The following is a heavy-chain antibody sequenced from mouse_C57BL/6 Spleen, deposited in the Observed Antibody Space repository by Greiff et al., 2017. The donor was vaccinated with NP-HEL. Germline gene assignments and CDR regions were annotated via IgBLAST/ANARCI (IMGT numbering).Heavy chain of an antibody. CDR2: IYPGDGDT. CDR1: GYAFSSSW. CDR3: ARVSITTVVEDYFDY. J-gene: IGHJ2*01. Sequence: QVQLQQSGPELVKPGASVKISCKASGYAFSSSWMNWVKQRPGKGLEWIGRIYPGDGDTNYNGKFKGKATLTVDKSSSTAYMQLSSLTSEDSAVYFCARVSITTVVEDYFDYWGQGTTLTVSS. D-gene: IGHD1-1*01. V-gene: IGHV1-82*01.